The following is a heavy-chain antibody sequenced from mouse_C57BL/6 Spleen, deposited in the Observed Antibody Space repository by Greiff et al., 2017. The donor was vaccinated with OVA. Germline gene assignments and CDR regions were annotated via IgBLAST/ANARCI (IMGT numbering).Heavy chain of an antibody. CDR1: GFSFNTYA. J-gene: IGHJ4*01. V-gene: IGHV10-1*01. Sequence: EVQLVESGGGLVQPKGSLKLSCAASGFSFNTYAMNWVRQAPGKGLEWVARIRSKSNNYATYYADSVKDRFTISRDDSESMLYLQMNNLKTEDTAMYYCVRHASYCYAMDYWGQGTSVTVSS. CDR3: VRHASYCYAMDY. D-gene: IGHD1-1*01. CDR2: IRSKSNNYAT.